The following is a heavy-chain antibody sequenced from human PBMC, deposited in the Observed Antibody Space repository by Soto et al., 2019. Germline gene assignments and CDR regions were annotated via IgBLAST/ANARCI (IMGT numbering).Heavy chain of an antibody. D-gene: IGHD1-1*01. CDR1: GGTFNTFA. V-gene: IGHV1-69*12. Sequence: QVQLVQSGAEVKKPGSSVKVSCKASGGTFNTFAISWVRQAPGQGFAWLGGIIPIFRTPDYAQKFQGRVTIIANQAESTAYIKLSSLRSEDTAVYCCARDKERRRIGGNYYYAMDIWGQGTTVTVSS. CDR3: ARDKERRRIGGNYYYAMDI. CDR2: IIPIFRTP. J-gene: IGHJ6*02.